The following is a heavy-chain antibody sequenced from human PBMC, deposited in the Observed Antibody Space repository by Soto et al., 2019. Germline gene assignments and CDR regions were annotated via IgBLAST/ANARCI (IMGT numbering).Heavy chain of an antibody. CDR3: ARDRGPPRLVHPAYYMDV. D-gene: IGHD6-19*01. V-gene: IGHV1-46*01. CDR1: GYTFTSYY. Sequence: GASVKVSCKASGYTFTSYYMHWVRQAPGQGLEWMGIINPSGGSTSYAQKFQGRVTMTRDTSTSTVYMELSSLRSEDTAVYYCARDRGPPRLVHPAYYMDVWGKGTTVTVSS. J-gene: IGHJ6*03. CDR2: INPSGGST.